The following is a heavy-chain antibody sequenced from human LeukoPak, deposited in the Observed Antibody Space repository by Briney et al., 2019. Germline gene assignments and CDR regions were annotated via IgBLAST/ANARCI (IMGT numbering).Heavy chain of an antibody. CDR1: GFTFSSYS. D-gene: IGHD2-21*02. Sequence: GGSLRLSCAASGFTFSSYSMNWVRQAPGKGPEWVSYISSSSSTIYYADSVKGRFTISRDNAKNSLYLQMNSLRAEDTAVYYCARAGGDYYYDAFDIWGQGTMVTVSS. V-gene: IGHV3-48*01. J-gene: IGHJ3*02. CDR3: ARAGGDYYYDAFDI. CDR2: ISSSSSTI.